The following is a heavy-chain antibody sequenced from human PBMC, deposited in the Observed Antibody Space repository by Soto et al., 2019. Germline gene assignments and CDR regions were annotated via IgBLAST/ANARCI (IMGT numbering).Heavy chain of an antibody. Sequence: SETLPLTCTVSGGSISSYYWSWIRQPPGKGLEWIGYIYYSGSTNYNPSLKSRVTISVDTSKNQFSLKLSSVTAADTAVYYCARGTVVIGYYYYGMDVWGQGTTVTVSS. D-gene: IGHD2-21*01. J-gene: IGHJ6*02. CDR1: GGSISSYY. CDR2: IYYSGST. CDR3: ARGTVVIGYYYYGMDV. V-gene: IGHV4-59*01.